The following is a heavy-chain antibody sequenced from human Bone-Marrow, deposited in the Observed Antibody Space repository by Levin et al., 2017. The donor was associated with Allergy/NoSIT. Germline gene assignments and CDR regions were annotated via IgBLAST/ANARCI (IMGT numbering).Heavy chain of an antibody. CDR2: VIPVFGKA. D-gene: IGHD6-6*01. V-gene: IGHV1-69*06. CDR1: GGTFSNSG. Sequence: GASVKVSCKASGGTFSNSGISWVRQAPGQGLEWVGGVIPVFGKANYAQKFQGRVTISVDKSTSTAYMELRNLGSEDTAVYYCARETDYSGSSPVSETFYVSHYYMDVWAKGTTVTVSS. J-gene: IGHJ6*03. CDR3: ARETDYSGSSPVSETFYVSHYYMDV.